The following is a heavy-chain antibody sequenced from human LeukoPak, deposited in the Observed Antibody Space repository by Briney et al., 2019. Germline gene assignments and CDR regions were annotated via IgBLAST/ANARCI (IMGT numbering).Heavy chain of an antibody. J-gene: IGHJ3*01. CDR3: AREGAFDV. CDR1: GGSISPYY. Sequence: SETLSLTCTVSGGSISPYYWSWIRQPPGEGLEWIGYIYYSGSTNYNPSLKSRVTISLDTSKNQFSLKLRSVTAADTAVYYCAREGAFDVWGQGTMVTVSS. CDR2: IYYSGST. V-gene: IGHV4-59*12.